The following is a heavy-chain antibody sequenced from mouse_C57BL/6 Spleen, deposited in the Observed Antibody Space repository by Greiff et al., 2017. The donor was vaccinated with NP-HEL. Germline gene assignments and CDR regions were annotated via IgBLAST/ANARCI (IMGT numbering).Heavy chain of an antibody. V-gene: IGHV1-22*01. D-gene: IGHD2-3*01. CDR3: GRGDDGYYSFDY. Sequence: EVQLVESGPELVKPGASVKMSCKASGYTFTDYNMHWVKQSHGKSLEWIGYINPNNGGTSYNQKFKGKATLTVNKSSSTAYMELRSLTSEDSAVYYCGRGDDGYYSFDYWGQGTTLTVSS. CDR1: GYTFTDYN. J-gene: IGHJ2*01. CDR2: INPNNGGT.